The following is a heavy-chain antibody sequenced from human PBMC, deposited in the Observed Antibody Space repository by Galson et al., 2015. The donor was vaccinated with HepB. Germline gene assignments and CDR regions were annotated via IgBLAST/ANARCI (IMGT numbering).Heavy chain of an antibody. J-gene: IGHJ4*02. Sequence: SLRLSCAATGFTFRNYGMHWVRQAPGKGLEWVAVISYDGSKKYYVDSVKGRFTISRDNSKNTLYLQMNSLRAEDTAVYYCARGRGYYYDSSGYSRKEYYFDYWGQGTLVTVSS. D-gene: IGHD3-22*01. V-gene: IGHV3-30*03. CDR2: ISYDGSKK. CDR3: ARGRGYYYDSSGYSRKEYYFDY. CDR1: GFTFRNYG.